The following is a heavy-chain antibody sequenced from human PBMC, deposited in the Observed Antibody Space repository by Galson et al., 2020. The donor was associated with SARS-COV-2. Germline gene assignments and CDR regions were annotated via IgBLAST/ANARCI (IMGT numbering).Heavy chain of an antibody. CDR2: ISYDGSNK. Sequence: GESLKISCAASGFTFSSYGMHWVRQAPGKGLEWVAVISYDGSNKYYADSVKGRFTISRDNSKNTLYLQMNSLRAEDTAVYYCARPYSGSYLGWFDPWGQGTLVTVSS. D-gene: IGHD1-26*01. J-gene: IGHJ5*02. CDR3: ARPYSGSYLGWFDP. V-gene: IGHV3-30*03. CDR1: GFTFSSYG.